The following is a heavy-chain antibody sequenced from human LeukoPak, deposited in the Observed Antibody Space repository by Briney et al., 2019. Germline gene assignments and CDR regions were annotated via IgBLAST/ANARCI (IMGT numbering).Heavy chain of an antibody. CDR2: MFYSGST. CDR3: ARLPYYYDNSGFRDYHYYMDV. D-gene: IGHD3-22*01. V-gene: IGHV4-59*08. J-gene: IGHJ6*03. CDR1: GDSISRYY. Sequence: SETLSLTCTVSGDSISRYYWTWIRQPPGKGLEWIGYMFYSGSTTCNPSLKSRITISVDTSKNQFSLKLRSVTAADTAVYYCARLPYYYDNSGFRDYHYYMDVWGKGTTVNVFS.